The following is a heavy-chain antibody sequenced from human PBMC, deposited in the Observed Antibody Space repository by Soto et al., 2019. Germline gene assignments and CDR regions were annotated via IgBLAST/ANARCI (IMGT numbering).Heavy chain of an antibody. Sequence: GGSLRLCCAASGFTFSSYWMHWVRQAPGKGLVWVSRINSDGSSTSYADSVKGRFTISRDNAKNTLYLQMNSLRAEDTAVYYCARVDEPQIFGVVVDYYYYGMDVWGQGTTVTVSS. V-gene: IGHV3-74*01. CDR2: INSDGSST. CDR3: ARVDEPQIFGVVVDYYYYGMDV. J-gene: IGHJ6*02. CDR1: GFTFSSYW. D-gene: IGHD3-3*01.